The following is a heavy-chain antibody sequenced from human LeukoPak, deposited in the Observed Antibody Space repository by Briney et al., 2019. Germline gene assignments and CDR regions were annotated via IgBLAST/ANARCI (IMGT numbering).Heavy chain of an antibody. Sequence: SETLSLTCAVYGGSFSGYYWSWIRQPPGKGLEWIGEINHSGSTNYNPSLKSRVTISVDTSKNQFSLKLSSVTAADTAVYYCASRGASDSSSWWGFDYWGQGTLVTVSS. CDR1: GGSFSGYY. J-gene: IGHJ4*02. CDR3: ASRGASDSSSWWGFDY. D-gene: IGHD6-13*01. V-gene: IGHV4-34*01. CDR2: INHSGST.